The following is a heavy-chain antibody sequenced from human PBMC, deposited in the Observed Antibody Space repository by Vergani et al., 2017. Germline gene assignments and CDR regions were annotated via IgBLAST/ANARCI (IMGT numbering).Heavy chain of an antibody. CDR1: GFTFSSYA. CDR3: AKDRVGITMVRGMYYFDY. CDR2: ISGSGGNT. J-gene: IGHJ4*02. D-gene: IGHD3-10*01. V-gene: IGHV3-23*04. Sequence: VQLVESGGGVVQPGRSLRLSCAASGFTFSSYAMSWVRQAPGKGLEWVSAISGSGGNTYYADSVKGRFTISRDNSKNTLYLQMNSLRAEDTAVYYCAKDRVGITMVRGMYYFDYWGQGTLVTVSS.